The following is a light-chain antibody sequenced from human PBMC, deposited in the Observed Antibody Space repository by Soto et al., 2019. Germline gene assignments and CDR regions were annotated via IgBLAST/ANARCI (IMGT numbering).Light chain of an antibody. CDR3: QQFHSSAIA. CDR2: DAS. V-gene: IGKV1-13*02. Sequence: ALQLTQTPSSLSASVGDRVSMTCRASQVIRSALAWYQQKPGNPPELLIYDASTLEVGVPSRFSGSGSGTHFTLTISNVQPEDFATYCCQQFHSSAIAFGQGTRLEIK. J-gene: IGKJ5*01. CDR1: QVIRSA.